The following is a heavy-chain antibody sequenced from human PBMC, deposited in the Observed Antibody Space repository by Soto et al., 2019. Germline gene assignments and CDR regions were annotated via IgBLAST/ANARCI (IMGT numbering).Heavy chain of an antibody. CDR3: AREIIAAAGTTDFAY. J-gene: IGHJ4*02. CDR2: ISSSSSYI. V-gene: IGHV3-21*01. Sequence: EVQLVESGGGLVKPGGSLRLYCAASGFTFSSYSMHWVRQAPGKGLEWVSSISSSSSYIYYADSVKGRFTISRDNAKNSLYLQMNSLRAEDRAVYYCAREIIAAAGTTDFAYWGQGTLVTVSS. CDR1: GFTFSSYS. D-gene: IGHD6-13*01.